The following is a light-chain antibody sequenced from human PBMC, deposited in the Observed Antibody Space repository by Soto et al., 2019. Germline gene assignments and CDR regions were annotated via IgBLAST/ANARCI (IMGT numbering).Light chain of an antibody. V-gene: IGKV3-15*01. CDR3: QQYNSWTLIS. CDR2: AAS. J-gene: IGKJ5*01. CDR1: QSISGN. Sequence: ELMMTQSPATLSVSPGERATLSCRASQSISGNIAWYQQKPGQAPRLLIYAASIRASGIPARFSGTGFGREFTLSISSLQSEDSAVYYCQQYNSWTLISFGKGTRLEIK.